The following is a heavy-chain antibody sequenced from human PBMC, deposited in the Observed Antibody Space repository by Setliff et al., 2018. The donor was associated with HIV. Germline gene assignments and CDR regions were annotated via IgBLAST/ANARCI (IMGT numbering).Heavy chain of an antibody. J-gene: IGHJ5*02. CDR2: IKKDGSEI. V-gene: IGHV3-7*03. CDR1: GFTVSSTY. Sequence: QPGGSLRLSCAASGFTVSSTYMSWVRQSPGKGLEWVATIKKDGSEIYYVDSVKGRFTISRDNARTSLYLEMSSLRVEDTAVYLCANLWEVGAWGQGTLVTVSS. D-gene: IGHD1-26*01. CDR3: ANLWEVGA.